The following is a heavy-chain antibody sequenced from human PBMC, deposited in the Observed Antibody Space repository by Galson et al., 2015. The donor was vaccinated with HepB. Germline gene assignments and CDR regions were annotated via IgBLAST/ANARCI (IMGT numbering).Heavy chain of an antibody. CDR1: GFSFSNAW. CDR2: IKSITDGGTT. Sequence: SLRLSCAASGFSFSNAWMIFFRQAPGKGLEWVGRIKSITDGGTTDYAAPVKGRFTISRDDSADTLYLQMNSLDTEDTAVYYCTSDLRDRRDRGYWGQGTLVTVSS. J-gene: IGHJ4*02. V-gene: IGHV3-15*07. CDR3: TSDLRDRRDRGY.